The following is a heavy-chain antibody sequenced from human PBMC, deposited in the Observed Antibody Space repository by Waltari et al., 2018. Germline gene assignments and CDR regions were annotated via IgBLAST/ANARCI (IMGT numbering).Heavy chain of an antibody. Sequence: QVQLVESGGGVVQPGMSLRLSCAASGFPFSFYVMHWVRQAPGKGLEWVATIWYDGSNKYYGESVKGRLTVSRDNSKNTLFLQMDSLRAEDTAVYYCARGGPDNQESLDIWGRGTMVTVSS. J-gene: IGHJ3*02. CDR3: ARGGPDNQESLDI. CDR2: IWYDGSNK. CDR1: GFPFSFYV. V-gene: IGHV3-33*01.